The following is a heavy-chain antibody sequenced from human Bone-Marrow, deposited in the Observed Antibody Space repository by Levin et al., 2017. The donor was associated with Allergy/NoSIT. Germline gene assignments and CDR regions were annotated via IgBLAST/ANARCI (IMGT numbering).Heavy chain of an antibody. Sequence: GESLKISCAASGFTFSSYWMHWVRQAPGKGLVWVSRINSDGSSTSYADSVKGRFTISRDNAKNTLYLQMNSLRAEDTAVYYCARDASVAYSSGWYGGFDSAPASDLDYWGQGTLVTVSS. CDR2: INSDGSST. J-gene: IGHJ4*02. CDR1: GFTFSSYW. V-gene: IGHV3-74*01. D-gene: IGHD6-19*01. CDR3: ARDASVAYSSGWYGGFDSAPASDLDY.